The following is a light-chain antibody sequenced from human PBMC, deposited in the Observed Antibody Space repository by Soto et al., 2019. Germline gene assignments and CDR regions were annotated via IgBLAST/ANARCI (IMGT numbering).Light chain of an antibody. CDR3: CLYAVTFYV. CDR2: DVS. Sequence: QSVLAQPRSVSGSPGQSVTIPCTGTSSDVGTYDFVSWYQQHPGKAPRLMIFDVSERPSGVPDRFSGSKSGNTASLTISGLKAEDEDDYYCCLYAVTFYVFGTGTKVTVL. CDR1: SSDVGTYDF. V-gene: IGLV2-11*01. J-gene: IGLJ1*01.